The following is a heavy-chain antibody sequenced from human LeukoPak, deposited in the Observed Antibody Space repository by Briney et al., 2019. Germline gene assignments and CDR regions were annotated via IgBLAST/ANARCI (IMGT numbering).Heavy chain of an antibody. CDR2: ISLSGVT. CDR3: SRESGAFSPFGY. V-gene: IGHV4-4*02. Sequence: SETLSLTCGVSGGSISSTNWWSWVRQPPGQGLGWIGEISLSGVTNYNPSLKSRVTMSLDRSKNHLSLTLTSVTAADTAVYYCSRESGAFSPFGYWGQGTLVTVSS. D-gene: IGHD1-26*01. J-gene: IGHJ4*02. CDR1: GGSISSTNW.